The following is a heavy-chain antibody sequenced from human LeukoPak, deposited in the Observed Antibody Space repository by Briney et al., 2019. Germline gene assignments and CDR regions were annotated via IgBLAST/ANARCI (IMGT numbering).Heavy chain of an antibody. V-gene: IGHV2-5*02. CDR2: IYWDDDK. CDR3: AHRRDYNGRWNEGCFDY. Sequence: SGPTLVNPTQTLTLTCTFSGFSLNSRPVGVGWIRQPPGEALEWLALIYWDDDKRYSASLKSRLTITKDTSKNQVVLTMTDMDPVDTATYYCAHRRDYNGRWNEGCFDYWGQGTLVSVSS. CDR1: GFSLNSRPVG. D-gene: IGHD1-1*01. J-gene: IGHJ4*02.